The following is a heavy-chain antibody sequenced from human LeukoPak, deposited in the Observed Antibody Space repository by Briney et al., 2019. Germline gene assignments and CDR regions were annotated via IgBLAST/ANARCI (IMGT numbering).Heavy chain of an antibody. CDR3: TRGGGGSFPHY. D-gene: IGHD2-21*01. CDR1: GFTFSSNF. Sequence: GESLRLSCAASGFTFSSNFLSWVRQPPGKGLEWVSDIYSGGSTYYADSVKGRFTISRDNSKNTLYLQMNSLRAEDTAVYYCTRGGGGSFPHYWGQGTLVTVSS. J-gene: IGHJ4*02. CDR2: IYSGGST. V-gene: IGHV3-53*01.